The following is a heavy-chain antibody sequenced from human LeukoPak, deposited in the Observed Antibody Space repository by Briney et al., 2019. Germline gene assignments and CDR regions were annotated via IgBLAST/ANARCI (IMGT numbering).Heavy chain of an antibody. CDR1: GFSLTTRAEA. J-gene: IGHJ5*02. V-gene: IGHV2-5*02. CDR3: AHRPGSPVALYNWFDP. D-gene: IGHD6-19*01. CDR2: IYWDDEK. Sequence: SGPTLVNPTQTLTLTCTFSGFSLTTRAEAVAWIRQPPGKALEWLGLIYWDDEKRYSPSLKSRLTITKDTSKNQVVLTMTNMDPVDTATYYCAHRPGSPVALYNWFDPWGQGTLVTVSS.